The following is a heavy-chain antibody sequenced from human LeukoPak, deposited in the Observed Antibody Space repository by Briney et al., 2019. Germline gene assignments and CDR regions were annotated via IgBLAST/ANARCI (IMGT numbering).Heavy chain of an antibody. CDR1: GYTFTDYY. D-gene: IGHD3-10*01. CDR3: AKDHGFIGSNWFDP. CDR2: INPDSGDA. J-gene: IGHJ5*02. V-gene: IGHV1-2*06. Sequence: ASVKVSCKASGYTFTDYYIHWVRQAPGQGLEWMGRINPDSGDANSAQKFQGRVIMTRDTSISTAYMELRRLRSDDTATYYCAKDHGFIGSNWFDPWGRGTLVTVSS.